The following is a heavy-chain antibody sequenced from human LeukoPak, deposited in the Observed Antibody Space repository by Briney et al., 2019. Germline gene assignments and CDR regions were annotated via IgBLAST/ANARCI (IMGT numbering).Heavy chain of an antibody. J-gene: IGHJ4*02. V-gene: IGHV3-48*03. CDR1: GFTFSSYE. D-gene: IGHD3-3*01. CDR2: ISSSGSTI. Sequence: GGSLRLSCAASGFTFSSYEMNWVRQAPGKGLEWVSYISSSGSTIYYADSVKGRFTISRDNAKNSLYLQMNSLRAEDTAVYYCAREVLGWLLGYFDYWGQGTLVTVSS. CDR3: AREVLGWLLGYFDY.